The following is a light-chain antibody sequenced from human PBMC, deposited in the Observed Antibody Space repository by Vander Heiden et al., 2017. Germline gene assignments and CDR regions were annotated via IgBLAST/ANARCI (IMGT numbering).Light chain of an antibody. CDR1: QSVSSN. CDR2: GAS. J-gene: IGKJ3*01. CDR3: QQYNNWPLT. V-gene: IGKV3-15*01. Sequence: EIVMTQSPATLSVSTGDRATLSCRASQSVSSNFAWYQQKPGQAPRLLIYGASTRATGIPARFSGSGSGTEFTLTISSLQSEDFAVYYCQQYNNWPLTFGPGTKVDI.